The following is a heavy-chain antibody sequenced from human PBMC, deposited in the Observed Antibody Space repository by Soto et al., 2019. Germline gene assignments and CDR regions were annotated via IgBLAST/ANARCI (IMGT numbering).Heavy chain of an antibody. CDR3: ARAHTAMVTEQFDY. J-gene: IGHJ4*02. CDR1: GGSISSYY. Sequence: PSETQSLTCTVSGGSISSYYWSWIRQPPGKGLEWIGYIYYSGSTNYNPSLKSRVTISVDTSKNQFSLKLSSVSAADTVVYYCARAHTAMVTEQFDYWGQGTLVTVSS. V-gene: IGHV4-59*01. CDR2: IYYSGST. D-gene: IGHD5-18*01.